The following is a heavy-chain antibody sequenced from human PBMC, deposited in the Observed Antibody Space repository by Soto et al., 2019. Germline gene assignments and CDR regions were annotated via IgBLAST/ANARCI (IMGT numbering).Heavy chain of an antibody. CDR1: GFTFGDYA. D-gene: IGHD6-6*01. CDR3: TRGDFEYSSHPGYAFDI. CDR2: IRSKAYGGTT. Sequence: GGSLRLSCTASGFTFGDYAMSWFRQAPGKGLEWVGFIRSKAYGGTTEYAASVKGRFTISRDDSKSIAYLQMNSLKTEDTAVYYCTRGDFEYSSHPGYAFDIWGQGTMVTVSS. V-gene: IGHV3-49*03. J-gene: IGHJ3*02.